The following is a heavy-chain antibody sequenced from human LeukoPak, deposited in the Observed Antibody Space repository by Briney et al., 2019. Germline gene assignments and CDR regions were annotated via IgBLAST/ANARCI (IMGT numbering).Heavy chain of an antibody. Sequence: GGSLRLSCAASGFTFSSYALTWVRQAPGKGLEWVSVISDSGASTYYADSVKGRFTISRDNSKNTLYLQMNSLRAEDTAVYYCAKDPGAARRYYYYYMDVWGKGTTVTVSS. CDR3: AKDPGAARRYYYYYMDV. D-gene: IGHD6-6*01. CDR2: ISDSGAST. V-gene: IGHV3-23*01. CDR1: GFTFSSYA. J-gene: IGHJ6*03.